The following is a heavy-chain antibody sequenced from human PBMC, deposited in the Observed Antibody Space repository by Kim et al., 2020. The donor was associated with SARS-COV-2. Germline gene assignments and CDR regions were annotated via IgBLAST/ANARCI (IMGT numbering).Heavy chain of an antibody. D-gene: IGHD6-19*01. CDR3: APLHFYISAY. Sequence: GGSLRLSCTVSGLNFYTPYMTWVRQAPGKGLEWVSFIGGSDGVVSYADSVRGRFAISRDNARNTVYLQMNNLRAEDTAIYYCAPLHFYISAYWGQGTLVAASS. V-gene: IGHV3-48*03. J-gene: IGHJ4*02. CDR2: IGGSDGVV. CDR1: GLNFYTPY.